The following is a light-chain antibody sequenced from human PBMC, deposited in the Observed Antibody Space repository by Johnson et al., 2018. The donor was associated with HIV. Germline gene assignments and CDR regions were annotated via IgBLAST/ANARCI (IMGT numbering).Light chain of an antibody. J-gene: IGLJ1*01. V-gene: IGLV1-51*02. CDR3: GTWASSLDAYV. Sequence: QPVLTQPPSVSAAPGQKVTISCSGSSSNIGNNFVSWYQQLPGTAPKLLIYENNKRPSGIPDRFSGSKSGTSATLGITGLQTGDEADYYCGTWASSLDAYVFGTGTKVAFL. CDR1: SSNIGNNF. CDR2: ENN.